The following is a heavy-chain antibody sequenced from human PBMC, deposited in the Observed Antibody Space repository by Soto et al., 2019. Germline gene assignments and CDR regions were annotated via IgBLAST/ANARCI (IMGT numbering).Heavy chain of an antibody. D-gene: IGHD3-10*01. CDR3: ARRYGSCFDI. V-gene: IGHV4-59*08. Sequence: QVQLQESGPGLVKPSETLSLTCTVSGGSISSYYWNWIRQPPGKGLEWIGYIYYSGSTNYHPSLKSRVTISVDTSKNQFSLKLSSVTAEDTAVYYCARRYGSCFDIWGQGTMVTVSS. CDR2: IYYSGST. J-gene: IGHJ3*02. CDR1: GGSISSYY.